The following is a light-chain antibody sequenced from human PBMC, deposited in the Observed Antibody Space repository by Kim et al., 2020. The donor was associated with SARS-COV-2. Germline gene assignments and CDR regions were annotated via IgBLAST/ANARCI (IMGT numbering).Light chain of an antibody. CDR2: EVY. J-gene: IGLJ1*01. CDR1: SSNVGAYIY. CDR3: SSFGGRHYV. V-gene: IGLV2-8*01. Sequence: PVQSVTISCTVTSSNVGAYIYVSWYQQNPGKVPRLMIYEVYTRPSGVPDRCSGSKSGNTASLTVSGLQTEDKAEYYCSSFGGRHYVFGTGTKVTVL.